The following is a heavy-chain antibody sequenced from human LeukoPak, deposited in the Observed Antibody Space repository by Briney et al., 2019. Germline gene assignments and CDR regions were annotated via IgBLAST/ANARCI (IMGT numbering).Heavy chain of an antibody. J-gene: IGHJ4*02. Sequence: SETPSLTCTVSGGSISSSSYYWGWIRQPPGKGLEWIGNIFYSGTTYYNPSLMSRVTISVDTSKNQFSLKMRSVTAADTAVYYCARVLRGGTYYFDYWGQGTLVTVSS. V-gene: IGHV4-39*01. CDR2: IFYSGTT. CDR1: GGSISSSSYY. CDR3: ARVLRGGTYYFDY. D-gene: IGHD2-15*01.